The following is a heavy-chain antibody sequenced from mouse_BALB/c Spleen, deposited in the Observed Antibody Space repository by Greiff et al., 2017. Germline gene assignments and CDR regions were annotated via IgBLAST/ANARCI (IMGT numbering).Heavy chain of an antibody. J-gene: IGHJ1*01. CDR2: ISSGGGST. CDR3: ARQRFDV. Sequence: EVQRVESGGGLVKPGGSLKLSCAASGFAFSSYDMSWVRQTPEKRLEWVAYISSGGGSTYYPDTVKGRFTISRDNAKNTLYLQMSSLKSEDTAMYYCARQRFDVWGAGTTVTVSS. V-gene: IGHV5-12-1*01. CDR1: GFAFSSYD.